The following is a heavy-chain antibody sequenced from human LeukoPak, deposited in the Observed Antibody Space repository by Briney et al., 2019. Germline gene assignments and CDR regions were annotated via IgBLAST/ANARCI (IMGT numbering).Heavy chain of an antibody. Sequence: GGSLRLSCAASGFNFISYWMHWVRQAPGKGLVWVSRINSDGSTTSYAASVKGRFTISRDTAKNTLYLQMNSLRVEDTDMYFCAKDIQLSTWGLGTMVTVSS. V-gene: IGHV3-74*01. CDR3: AKDIQLST. CDR1: GFNFISYW. D-gene: IGHD5-24*01. CDR2: INSDGSTT. J-gene: IGHJ3*01.